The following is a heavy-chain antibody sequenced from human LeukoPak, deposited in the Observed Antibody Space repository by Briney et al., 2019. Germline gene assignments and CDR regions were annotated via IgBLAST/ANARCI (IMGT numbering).Heavy chain of an antibody. D-gene: IGHD3-10*01. V-gene: IGHV3-30*18. Sequence: GGSLRLSCAASGFIFSTCGMHWVRQAPGKGLEWVAVMSYDGSTKYYADSVKGRFTISRDNSKNMLYLQMNSLRAEDTAVYYCAKDSGELLYGDAFDIWGQGTRVAVSS. CDR2: MSYDGSTK. CDR1: GFIFSTCG. CDR3: AKDSGELLYGDAFDI. J-gene: IGHJ3*02.